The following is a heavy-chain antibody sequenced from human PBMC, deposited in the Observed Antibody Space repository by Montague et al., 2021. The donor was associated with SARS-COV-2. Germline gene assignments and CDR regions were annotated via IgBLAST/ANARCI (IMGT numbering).Heavy chain of an antibody. CDR2: IDHSGNT. CDR1: RGSFHIFS. J-gene: IGHJ4*02. D-gene: IGHD2-21*01. CDR3: ARGSRVVGITPGFRY. Sequence: ETLSLTCAVYRGSFHIFSWGWIRQSPGKGLEWIGEIDHSGNTNYNPSLKSRVTISVDTSKNQFSLNLTSVTAADPAMYYCARGSRVVGITPGFRYWGQGTQVAVSS. V-gene: IGHV4-34*01.